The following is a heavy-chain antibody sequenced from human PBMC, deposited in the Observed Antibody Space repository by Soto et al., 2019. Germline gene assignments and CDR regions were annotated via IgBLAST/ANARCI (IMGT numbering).Heavy chain of an antibody. D-gene: IGHD1-26*01. Sequence: PSETLSLTCTVAGGYFRCYSWTWIRKTPGKGLQWIGQINHSGSSIYNPSLKNRVTISTMSNNKFSLELSSVTAADTAVYYCTRGLFSGSSYSGSWYYFDSWGQGTMVTVSS. CDR2: INHSGSS. CDR1: GGYFRCYS. J-gene: IGHJ4*02. V-gene: IGHV4-34*01. CDR3: TRGLFSGSSYSGSWYYFDS.